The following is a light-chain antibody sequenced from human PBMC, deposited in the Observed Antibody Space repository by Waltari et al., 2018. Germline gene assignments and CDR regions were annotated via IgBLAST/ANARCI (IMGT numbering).Light chain of an antibody. CDR1: SSDVGGNDY. V-gene: IGLV2-8*01. Sequence: QSALTQPPSASGSPGQSVTISCTGTSSDVGGNDYVSWYQQSPGKAPTLMIYEVTKRRSGVPDRFSGSKSGNTASLTVSGLQAEDEADYYCSSYAGSNNYVLFGGGTKLTVL. CDR2: EVT. CDR3: SSYAGSNNYVL. J-gene: IGLJ2*01.